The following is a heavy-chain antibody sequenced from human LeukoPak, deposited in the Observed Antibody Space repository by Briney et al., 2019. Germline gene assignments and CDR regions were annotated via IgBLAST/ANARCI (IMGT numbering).Heavy chain of an antibody. V-gene: IGHV4-39*07. CDR3: ARDAYYYDSSGYYDAFDI. CDR2: IYYSGST. J-gene: IGHJ3*02. Sequence: PSETPSLTCTVSGGSISSYYWSWVRQPPGKGLEWIGSIYYSGSTYYNPSLKSRVTISVDTSKNQFSLKLSSVTAADTAVYYCARDAYYYDSSGYYDAFDIWGQGTMVTVSS. D-gene: IGHD3-22*01. CDR1: GGSISSYY.